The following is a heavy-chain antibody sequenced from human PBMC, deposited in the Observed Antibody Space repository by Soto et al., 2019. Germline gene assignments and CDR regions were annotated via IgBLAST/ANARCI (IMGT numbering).Heavy chain of an antibody. CDR2: ISSSSSTI. CDR3: CRIPRGDYATQDFGC. J-gene: IGHJ4*02. Sequence: EVQLVESGGGLVQPGGSLRLSCAASGFTFSSYSMNWVRQAPGKGLEWVSYISSSSSTIYHADSVKGRFTLSRDNAKNSIDQQRNSVKAEDTAVYYCCRIPRGDYATQDFGCWGQGTLVTLSS. CDR1: GFTFSSYS. D-gene: IGHD4-17*01. V-gene: IGHV3-48*01.